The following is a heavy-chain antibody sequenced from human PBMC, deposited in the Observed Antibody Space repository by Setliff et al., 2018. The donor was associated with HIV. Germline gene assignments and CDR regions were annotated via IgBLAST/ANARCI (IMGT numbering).Heavy chain of an antibody. CDR1: GGSFSDYY. V-gene: IGHV4-34*01. CDR2: INHSGRT. Sequence: PSETLSLTCAVYGGSFSDYYWSWIRQPPGKGLEWIGEINHSGRTIQSPSLGSRVTISIDTSKNQFSLKLSSVSAADTAVYYCARDVLDLVISVYGFWGQGIPVTVSS. J-gene: IGHJ4*02. D-gene: IGHD3-22*01. CDR3: ARDVLDLVISVYGF.